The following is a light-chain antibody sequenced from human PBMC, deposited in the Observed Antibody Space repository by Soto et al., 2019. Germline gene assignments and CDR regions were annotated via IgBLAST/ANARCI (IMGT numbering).Light chain of an antibody. Sequence: SVLTQPASVSGSPGQSITISCTGTSSDVVGYNYVSWYQQHPGKAPKLMIYEVSNRPSGVSNRFSGSKSGNTASLTISGLQAEDEADYYCSSYTSSSTLSYVFGTGTKVTVL. J-gene: IGLJ1*01. V-gene: IGLV2-14*01. CDR2: EVS. CDR3: SSYTSSSTLSYV. CDR1: SSDVVGYNY.